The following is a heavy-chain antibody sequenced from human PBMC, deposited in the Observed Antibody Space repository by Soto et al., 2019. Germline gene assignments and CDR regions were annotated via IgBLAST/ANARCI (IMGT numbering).Heavy chain of an antibody. CDR1: GFTFSSYS. Sequence: EVQLVESGGGLVQPGGSLRLSCAASGFTFSSYSMNWVRQAPGKGLEWVSYISSSSSTIYYADSVKGRFTISTDNAKNSLYLQMNSLRAEDTAVYYCARATYYYGSGSVDWAFDIWGQGTIVTVSS. V-gene: IGHV3-48*01. CDR2: ISSSSSTI. CDR3: ARATYYYGSGSVDWAFDI. J-gene: IGHJ3*02. D-gene: IGHD3-10*01.